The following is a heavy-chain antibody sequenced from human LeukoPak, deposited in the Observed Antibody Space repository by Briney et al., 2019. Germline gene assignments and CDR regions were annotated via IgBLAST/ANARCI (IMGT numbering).Heavy chain of an antibody. V-gene: IGHV3-33*01. CDR1: GFTFSSYG. CDR2: IWYDGSNK. J-gene: IGHJ4*02. D-gene: IGHD4-17*01. Sequence: PGRSLRLSCAASGFTFSSYGMHWVRQAPGKGLEWVAVIWYDGSNKYYADSVKGRFTISRDNSKNTLYLQTNSLRAEDTAVYYCARDTVTADYWGQGTLVTVSS. CDR3: ARDTVTADY.